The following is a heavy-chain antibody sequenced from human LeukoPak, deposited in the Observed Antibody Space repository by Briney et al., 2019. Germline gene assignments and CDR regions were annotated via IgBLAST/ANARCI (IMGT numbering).Heavy chain of an antibody. CDR1: GITFSGFW. CDR2: IKKDGSEQ. CDR3: ARDYYASGSFDY. J-gene: IGHJ4*02. D-gene: IGHD3-10*01. Sequence: GGSLRLSCAASGITFSGFWMSWVRQAPGKGLEWVAHIKKDGSEQFCVDSVKGRFSVSRDNARNSLYLQMDSLRVEDTAVYYCARDYYASGSFDYWGQGIPVTVSS. V-gene: IGHV3-7*01.